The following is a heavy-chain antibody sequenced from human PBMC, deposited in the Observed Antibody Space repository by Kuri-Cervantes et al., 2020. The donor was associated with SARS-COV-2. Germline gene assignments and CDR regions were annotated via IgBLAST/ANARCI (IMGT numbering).Heavy chain of an antibody. Sequence: GGSLRLSCAASGFTFSDYYMSWIRQAPGKGLEWVSYISSSGSTIYYADSVKGRFTISRDNAKNSLYLRMNSLRAEDTAVYYCAIGDSSSPHDAFDIWGQGTMVTVSS. CDR3: AIGDSSSPHDAFDI. D-gene: IGHD6-6*01. CDR2: ISSSGSTI. J-gene: IGHJ3*02. CDR1: GFTFSDYY. V-gene: IGHV3-11*04.